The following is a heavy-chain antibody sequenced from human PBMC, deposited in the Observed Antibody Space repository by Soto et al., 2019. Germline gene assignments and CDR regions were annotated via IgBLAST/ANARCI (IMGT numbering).Heavy chain of an antibody. CDR1: GFSFSSYG. J-gene: IGHJ4*02. CDR3: AKGAPYCSGDTCSLDY. CDR2: ISHDGNKK. Sequence: PGGSLRLSCVASGFSFSSYGMHWVRQAPGKGLEWVAVISHDGNKKYYVDSLKGRFTISRDNSKNTLYLQMNSLRAEDTAVYSCAKGAPYCSGDTCSLDYWGQGTLVTVSS. D-gene: IGHD2-15*01. V-gene: IGHV3-33*05.